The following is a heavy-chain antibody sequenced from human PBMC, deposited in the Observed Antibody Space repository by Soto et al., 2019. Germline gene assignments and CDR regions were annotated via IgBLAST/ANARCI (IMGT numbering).Heavy chain of an antibody. J-gene: IGHJ4*02. CDR2: ITWNSGTI. CDR1: PFTLGDDA. V-gene: IGHV3-9*01. CDR3: AKDRECGDLRNRYFDS. Sequence: GRSLRLSCEPSPFTLGDDAMQWVRQLPRKGLEWVSTITWNSGTIDYADSVKGRFTISRDNAKSSLYLQIHSLRTDDTALYYCAKDRECGDLRNRYFDSCGRRTRGIVST. D-gene: IGHD3-10*01.